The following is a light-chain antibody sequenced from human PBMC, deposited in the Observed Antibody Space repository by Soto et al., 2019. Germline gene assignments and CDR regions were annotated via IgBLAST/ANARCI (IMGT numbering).Light chain of an antibody. J-gene: IGLJ3*02. CDR1: SSDVGGYDF. V-gene: IGLV2-14*01. Sequence: QSVLTQPASVSGSPGQSITISCIGTSSDVGGYDFVSWYQQRPGKAPKLIIYDVSNRPSGVSNRFSGSKSGNTASLTISGLQAEDEADYYCTSYTRSDIGVFGGGTKLTVL. CDR3: TSYTRSDIGV. CDR2: DVS.